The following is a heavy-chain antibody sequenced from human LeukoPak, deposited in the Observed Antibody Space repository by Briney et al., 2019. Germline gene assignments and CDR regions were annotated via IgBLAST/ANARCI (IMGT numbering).Heavy chain of an antibody. CDR2: IYYSGST. Sequence: SETLSLTCTVSGGSISSSSYYWGWIRQPPGKGLEWIGSIYYSGSTYYNPSLKSRVTISVDTSKNQFALKLSYVTAADTAVYYCARRLGADPTIIEYWGQGTLVTVSS. J-gene: IGHJ4*02. CDR1: GGSISSSSYY. V-gene: IGHV4-39*01. CDR3: ARRLGADPTIIEY.